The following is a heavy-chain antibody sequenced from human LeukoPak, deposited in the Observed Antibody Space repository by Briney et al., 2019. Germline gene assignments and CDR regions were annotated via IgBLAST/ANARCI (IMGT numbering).Heavy chain of an antibody. D-gene: IGHD3-10*01. Sequence: GGSLRLSCAASGFTFSTYSMNWVRQAPGKGLEWDSSITSGTYISYADSVKGRFTISRDNAKNSLYLQMNSLRVEDTAVYYCARTGYYYGSGSPEDNWFDPWGQGTLVTVSS. CDR3: ARTGYYYGSGSPEDNWFDP. V-gene: IGHV3-21*01. CDR1: GFTFSTYS. J-gene: IGHJ5*02. CDR2: ITSGTYI.